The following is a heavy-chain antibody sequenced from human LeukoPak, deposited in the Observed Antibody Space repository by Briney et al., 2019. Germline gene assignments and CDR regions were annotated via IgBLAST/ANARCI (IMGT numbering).Heavy chain of an antibody. Sequence: GGSLRLSCAASGFTFSTYAMNWVRQAPGKGLEWVSAISGSGASTYYADSVKGRFTISRDNSKNTLYLQMSSLRAEDTAVYHCAKEMEYYGSITGYFDLWGRGTLVTVSS. CDR1: GFTFSTYA. CDR3: AKEMEYYGSITGYFDL. V-gene: IGHV3-23*01. CDR2: ISGSGAST. J-gene: IGHJ2*01. D-gene: IGHD3-10*01.